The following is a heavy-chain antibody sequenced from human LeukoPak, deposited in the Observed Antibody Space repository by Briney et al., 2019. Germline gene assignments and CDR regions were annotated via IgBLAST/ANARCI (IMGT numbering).Heavy chain of an antibody. Sequence: GGSLRLSCEGSGFTFSSYEMNWVRQAPGKGLEWVSYISSSGSTIYYADSVKGRFTISRDNAKNSLYLQMNSLRAEDTAVYYCARGASWITIHPSRGWFDPWGQGTLVTVSS. J-gene: IGHJ5*02. CDR3: ARGASWITIHPSRGWFDP. CDR1: GFTFSSYE. V-gene: IGHV3-48*03. D-gene: IGHD3-9*01. CDR2: ISSSGSTI.